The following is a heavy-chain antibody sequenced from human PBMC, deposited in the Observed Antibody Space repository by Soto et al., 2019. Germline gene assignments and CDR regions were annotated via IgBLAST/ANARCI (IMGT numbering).Heavy chain of an antibody. D-gene: IGHD6-19*01. CDR3: ASLIPRIAVAGTGFDY. J-gene: IGHJ4*02. Sequence: GSLRLSCAASGFTFSSYSMNWVRQAPGKGLEWVSSISSSSSYIYYADSVKGRFTISRDNAKNSLYLQMNSLRAEDTAVYYCASLIPRIAVAGTGFDYWGQGTLVTVSS. V-gene: IGHV3-21*01. CDR1: GFTFSSYS. CDR2: ISSSSSYI.